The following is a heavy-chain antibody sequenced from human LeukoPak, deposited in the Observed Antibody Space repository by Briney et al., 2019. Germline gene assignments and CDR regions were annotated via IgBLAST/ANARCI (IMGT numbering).Heavy chain of an antibody. J-gene: IGHJ4*02. CDR1: GFTFSSYA. Sequence: GGSLRLSCAASGFTFSSYAMSWVRQAPGKGLEWVSGISGSGGSTYYADSVKGRFTVSRDNAKNSLYLQMNSLRAEDTAVYYCAREGYSPYWGQGTLVTVSS. CDR2: ISGSGGST. V-gene: IGHV3-23*01. D-gene: IGHD6-13*01. CDR3: AREGYSPY.